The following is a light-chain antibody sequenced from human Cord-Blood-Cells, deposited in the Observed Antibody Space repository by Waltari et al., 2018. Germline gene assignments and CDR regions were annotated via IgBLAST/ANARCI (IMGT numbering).Light chain of an antibody. Sequence: DIQMTQSPSSLSASVGDRVTITCRASQSISSYLNWYQQKPGKAPKLLTYAASSLQSGVPSRFRGSGDGTDYTITISSLQPEDFATYYCQQSYSTHTFGQGTKLEIK. CDR1: QSISSY. CDR3: QQSYSTHT. V-gene: IGKV1-39*01. CDR2: AAS. J-gene: IGKJ2*01.